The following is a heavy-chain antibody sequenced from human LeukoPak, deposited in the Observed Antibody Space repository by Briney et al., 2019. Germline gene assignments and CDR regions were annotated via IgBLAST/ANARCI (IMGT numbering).Heavy chain of an antibody. Sequence: SETLSLTCSVSGGAISSSYWSWVRQSPGKGLEWLGYISYSGSTKYHPSVEGRVTMSVDTSKNQFTLRLTSVTAADTAVYYCARGGMRMAYYFDFWGQGTLVTVSS. CDR1: GGAISSSY. D-gene: IGHD5-24*01. CDR2: ISYSGST. V-gene: IGHV4-59*01. J-gene: IGHJ4*02. CDR3: ARGGMRMAYYFDF.